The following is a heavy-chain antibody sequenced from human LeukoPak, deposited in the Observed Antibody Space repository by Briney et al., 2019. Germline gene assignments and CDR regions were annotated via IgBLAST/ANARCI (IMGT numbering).Heavy chain of an antibody. CDR1: GFTFDDYA. CDR2: IRSKAHGGTT. V-gene: IGHV3-49*03. D-gene: IGHD4-17*01. J-gene: IGHJ4*02. Sequence: LSFNCTASGFTFDDYAMTWLRQAPGMELKWVSFIRSKAHGGTTEYAASVKGRFSISRDDSNSIAYLQMNSLNTEDTAVYYCTTFYGAQRDYWGQGTLVTVSS. CDR3: TTFYGAQRDY.